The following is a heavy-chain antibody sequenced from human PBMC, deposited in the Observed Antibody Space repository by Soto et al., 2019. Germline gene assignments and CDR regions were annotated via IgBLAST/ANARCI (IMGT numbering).Heavy chain of an antibody. V-gene: IGHV4-59*01. D-gene: IGHD6-19*01. J-gene: IGHJ6*02. CDR1: GGSISSYY. CDR2: IYYSGGT. Sequence: SETLSLTCTVSGGSISSYYWSWIRQPPGKGLEWIGYIYYSGGTNYNPSLKSRVTISVDTSKNQFSLKLSSVTAADTAVYYCARVGEGSSGWSVYYYYGMDVWGQGTTVTVSS. CDR3: ARVGEGSSGWSVYYYYGMDV.